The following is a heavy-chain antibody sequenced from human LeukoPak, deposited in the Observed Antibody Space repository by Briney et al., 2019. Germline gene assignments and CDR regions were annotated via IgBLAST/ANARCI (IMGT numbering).Heavy chain of an antibody. CDR2: VSWNSGSV. Sequence: PGGSLRLSCAAFGFTFDDYAMHWVRQAPGKGLEWVSGVSWNSGSVGYADSVKGRFTISRDNAKNSLYLQMNSLRAEDTALYHCAKDVGRLERNPDYWGQGTLVTVSS. CDR1: GFTFDDYA. V-gene: IGHV3-9*01. J-gene: IGHJ4*02. D-gene: IGHD1-1*01. CDR3: AKDVGRLERNPDY.